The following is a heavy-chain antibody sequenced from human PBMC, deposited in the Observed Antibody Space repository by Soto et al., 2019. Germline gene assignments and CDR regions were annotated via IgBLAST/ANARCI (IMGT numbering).Heavy chain of an antibody. V-gene: IGHV1-8*01. CDR3: ASKRDYYGSGSYGDAFDI. CDR2: MNPNSGNT. Sequence: QVQLVQSGAEVKKPGASVKVSCKASGYTFTSYDINRVRQATGQGLEWMGWMNPNSGNTGYAQKFQGRVTMTRNTSISTAYMELSSLRSEDTAVYYCASKRDYYGSGSYGDAFDIWGQGTMVTVSS. J-gene: IGHJ3*02. CDR1: GYTFTSYD. D-gene: IGHD3-10*01.